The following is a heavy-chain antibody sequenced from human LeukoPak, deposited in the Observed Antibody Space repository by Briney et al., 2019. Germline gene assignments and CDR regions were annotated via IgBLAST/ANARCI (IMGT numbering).Heavy chain of an antibody. D-gene: IGHD2-2*01. CDR2: INPNSGGT. V-gene: IGHV1-2*02. CDR3: ARGPPYCSSTSCYVFVY. CDR1: GYTFTGYY. J-gene: IGHJ4*02. Sequence: ASVKVSCKASGYTFTGYYMHWVRQAPGQGLEWMGWINPNSGGTNYAQKFQGRVTMTRDTSISTAYMELSRLRSDDTAVYYCARGPPYCSSTSCYVFVYWGQGTLVTVSS.